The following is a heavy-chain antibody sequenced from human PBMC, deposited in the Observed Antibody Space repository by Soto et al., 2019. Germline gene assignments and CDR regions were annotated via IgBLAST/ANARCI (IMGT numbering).Heavy chain of an antibody. D-gene: IGHD3-10*01. CDR1: GFTFSSYG. CDR3: ARDFAFGGGDYYYGMDV. J-gene: IGHJ6*02. Sequence: QVQLVESGGGVVQPGRSLRLSCAASGFTFSSYGMHWVRQAPGKGLEWVAVIWYDGSNKYYADSVKGRFTISRDNSKNTLYLQMNSLRAEDTAVYYCARDFAFGGGDYYYGMDVWGQGTTVTVSS. V-gene: IGHV3-33*01. CDR2: IWYDGSNK.